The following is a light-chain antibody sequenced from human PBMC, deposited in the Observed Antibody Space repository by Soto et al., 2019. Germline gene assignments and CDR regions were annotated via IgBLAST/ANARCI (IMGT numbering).Light chain of an antibody. V-gene: IGKV1-5*03. CDR2: KAS. Sequence: DIQMTQSPSTLSASVGDRVTITCRASQSISSWLAWYQQKPGKAPKLLIYKASSLESGVPSRFSGSGSGTEFTLTISSLQPDDFATYYCQQYNGLITFGQGTKVDI. CDR1: QSISSW. CDR3: QQYNGLIT. J-gene: IGKJ1*01.